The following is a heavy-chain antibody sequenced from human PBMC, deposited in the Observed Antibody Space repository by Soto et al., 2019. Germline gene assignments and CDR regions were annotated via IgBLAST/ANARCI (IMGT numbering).Heavy chain of an antibody. CDR1: GYTFISYG. CDR2: ISPYTANT. CDR3: ARAGYSTSWYGILSTGAHGVDIDY. V-gene: IGHV1-18*01. D-gene: IGHD6-13*01. Sequence: QIQLVQPGAEVKKPGASVKVSCKASGYTFISYGIIWVRQAPGQGLEWMGWISPYTANTNYAQKFKGRVTMNTDTSTSTAYMELRTLRSDDSAVYYCARAGYSTSWYGILSTGAHGVDIDYWGQGTLVTVSS. J-gene: IGHJ4*02.